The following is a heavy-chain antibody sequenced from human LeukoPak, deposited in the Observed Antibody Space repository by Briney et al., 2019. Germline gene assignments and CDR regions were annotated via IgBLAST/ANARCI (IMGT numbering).Heavy chain of an antibody. CDR1: GYTFTSYY. D-gene: IGHD3-3*01. Sequence: GASVKVSCKASGYTFTSYYIHWVRQAPGQGLEWMAIINPSGGTTSYAQKFQGRVTVTRDTSKNQFSLKLSSVTAADTAVYYCARYYDFWSGRHNWFDPWGQGTLVTVSS. V-gene: IGHV1-46*01. J-gene: IGHJ5*02. CDR3: ARYYDFWSGRHNWFDP. CDR2: INPSGGTT.